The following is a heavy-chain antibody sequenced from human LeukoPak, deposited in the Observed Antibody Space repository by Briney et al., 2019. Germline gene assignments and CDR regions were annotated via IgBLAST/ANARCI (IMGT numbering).Heavy chain of an antibody. CDR1: GFSFSSYG. CDR2: TRYDGSNE. CDR3: ARGPSGYHNT. D-gene: IGHD5-12*01. J-gene: IGHJ4*02. Sequence: GGSLRLSCAASGFSFSSYGMHWVRQAPGKGLEWVAFTRYDGSNEYYADSVKGRFTISRDNSKNTLYLQMNSLRAEDTAVYYCARGPSGYHNTGGQGTLVTVSS. V-gene: IGHV3-30*02.